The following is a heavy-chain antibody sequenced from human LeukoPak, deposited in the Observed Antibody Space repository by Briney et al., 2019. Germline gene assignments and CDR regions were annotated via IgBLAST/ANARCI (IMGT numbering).Heavy chain of an antibody. Sequence: PGGSLRLSCAASGFTFSSYAMSWVRQAPGKGLEWVSDLGGSSDYTYYADSVKGRFTVSRDNSKNTLYLQMGSLRAEDMAVYYCAKDYGGNSWYFDYGGQGTLVTVSS. J-gene: IGHJ4*02. CDR1: GFTFSSYA. CDR2: LGGSSDYT. V-gene: IGHV3-23*01. D-gene: IGHD4-23*01. CDR3: AKDYGGNSWYFDY.